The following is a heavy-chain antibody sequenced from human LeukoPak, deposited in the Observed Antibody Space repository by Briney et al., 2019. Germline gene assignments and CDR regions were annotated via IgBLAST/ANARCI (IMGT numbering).Heavy chain of an antibody. CDR2: INPSGGST. Sequence: ASVKVSCKASGYTFINYYIHWVRQAPGQGLEWMGIINPSGGSTTYPQKFQGRVTMTRDMSTSTVYMDLSSLRSEDTAVYYCARGGYSSPRGWFDPWGQGTLVTVSS. D-gene: IGHD6-19*01. J-gene: IGHJ5*02. V-gene: IGHV1-46*01. CDR3: ARGGYSSPRGWFDP. CDR1: GYTFINYY.